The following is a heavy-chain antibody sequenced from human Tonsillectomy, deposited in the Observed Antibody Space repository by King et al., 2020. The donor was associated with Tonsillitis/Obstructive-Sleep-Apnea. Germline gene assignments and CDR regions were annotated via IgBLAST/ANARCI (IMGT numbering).Heavy chain of an antibody. V-gene: IGHV3-48*02. D-gene: IGHD6-13*01. CDR1: GFTFSSYS. CDR2: ISSSSSTI. J-gene: IGHJ4*02. Sequence: VQLVESGGGLVQPGGSLRLSCAASGFTFSSYSMNWVRQAPGKGLEWVSYISSSSSTIYYADSVKGPFTISRDNAKNSLYLQMNSLRDEDTAVYYCAREEWAAAGHYYFDYWGQGTLVTVSS. CDR3: AREEWAAAGHYYFDY.